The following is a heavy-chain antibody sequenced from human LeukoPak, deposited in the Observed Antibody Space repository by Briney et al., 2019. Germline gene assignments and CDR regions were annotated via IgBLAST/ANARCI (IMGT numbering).Heavy chain of an antibody. V-gene: IGHV3-23*01. J-gene: IGHJ4*02. CDR1: GFTLSSYA. CDR3: AKAPVTTCRGAFCYPFDY. Sequence: GGSLRLSCAASGFTLSSYAMSWVRQAPGKGLEWVSAISDTGNTYHADSVKGRFTTSRDSSKNTLFLQMNRLRPEDAAVYYCAKAPVTTCRGAFCYPFDYWGLGTLVTVSS. D-gene: IGHD2-15*01. CDR2: ISDTGNT.